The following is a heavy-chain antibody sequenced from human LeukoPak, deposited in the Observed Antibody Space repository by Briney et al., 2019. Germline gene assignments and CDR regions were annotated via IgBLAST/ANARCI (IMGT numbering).Heavy chain of an antibody. CDR3: ITGFWDSSGFYHGDDAFDV. V-gene: IGHV3-15*01. CDR1: GFTFSNAW. CDR2: TTSKSSGEIR. D-gene: IGHD3-22*01. Sequence: GGSLRLSCVASGFTFSNAWMTWVRQAPGRGLEWVGRTTSKSSGEIRVYATPVQGRFTISRDDSKNTVYVQMNSLKTEDTAVYYCITGFWDSSGFYHGDDAFDVWGQGTLVAVSS. J-gene: IGHJ3*01.